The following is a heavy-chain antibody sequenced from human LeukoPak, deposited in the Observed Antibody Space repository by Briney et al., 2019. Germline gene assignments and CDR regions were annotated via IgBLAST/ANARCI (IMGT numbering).Heavy chain of an antibody. D-gene: IGHD3-22*01. Sequence: RTGGSLRLSCAASGFTFSNAWMSWVRQAPGKGLEWIGRIKSKTDGGTTDHAAPVKGRFTVSRDDSKNTLYLQMNSLKTEDTAVYYCTTDYNDYYDSSDYYGYFMYWGQGTLVTVSS. V-gene: IGHV3-15*01. CDR1: GFTFSNAW. CDR2: IKSKTDGGTT. J-gene: IGHJ4*02. CDR3: TTDYNDYYDSSDYYGYFMY.